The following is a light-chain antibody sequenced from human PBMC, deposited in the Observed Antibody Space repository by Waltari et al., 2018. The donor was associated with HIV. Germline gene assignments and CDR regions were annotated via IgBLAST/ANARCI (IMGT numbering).Light chain of an antibody. CDR1: SGGFSNYNY. CDR3: CSYGGTWTNVV. V-gene: IGLV2-11*01. J-gene: IGLJ2*01. Sequence: QSALTQPRSVSGSPGQSVTISCTGTSGGFSNYNYVSWYQQHPGKAPKLIIYDVLKRPSGVPYRFSGSKSGNTASLTISGLQADDEADYYCCSYGGTWTNVVFGGGTELTVL. CDR2: DVL.